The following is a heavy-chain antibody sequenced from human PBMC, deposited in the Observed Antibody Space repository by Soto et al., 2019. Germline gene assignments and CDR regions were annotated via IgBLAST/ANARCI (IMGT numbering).Heavy chain of an antibody. V-gene: IGHV1-69*13. Sequence: SVKVSCKASGGTFYTYTFSWVRQAPGQGLEWMGSITPIYPTTNYAEKFQGRLTVTADGSTNTAYMELNSLTSEDTAVYYCARIPRYSFPSSDDLDSWGQGTLVTVSS. CDR3: ARIPRYSFPSSDDLDS. CDR1: GGTFYTYT. D-gene: IGHD5-18*01. CDR2: ITPIYPTT. J-gene: IGHJ4*02.